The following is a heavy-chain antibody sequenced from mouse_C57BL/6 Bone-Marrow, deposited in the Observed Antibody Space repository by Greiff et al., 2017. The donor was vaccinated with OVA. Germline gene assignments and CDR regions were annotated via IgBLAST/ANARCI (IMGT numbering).Heavy chain of an antibody. Sequence: EVKVEESGPGLVKPSQSLSLTCSFTGYSITSGYYWNWIRQFPGNKLEWMGYISYDGSNNYNPSLKNRISITRDTSKNQFFLKLNSVTTEDTATYYCARGWLLRPDYWGQGTTLTVSS. CDR1: GYSITSGYY. V-gene: IGHV3-6*01. CDR2: ISYDGSN. D-gene: IGHD2-3*01. J-gene: IGHJ2*01. CDR3: ARGWLLRPDY.